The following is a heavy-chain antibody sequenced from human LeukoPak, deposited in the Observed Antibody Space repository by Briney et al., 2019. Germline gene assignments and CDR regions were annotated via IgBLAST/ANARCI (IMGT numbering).Heavy chain of an antibody. J-gene: IGHJ6*02. CDR2: ISAYNGNT. CDR3: ARDSRTSPYYYYGMDV. Sequence: ASVKVSCKASGYTFTSYGINWVQQAPGQGLDWMGWISAYNGNTNYAQKLQGRVTMTTDTSTGTAYMELRSLRSDDTAVYYCARDSRTSPYYYYGMDVWGQGTTVTVSS. CDR1: GYTFTSYG. D-gene: IGHD3-3*01. V-gene: IGHV1-18*01.